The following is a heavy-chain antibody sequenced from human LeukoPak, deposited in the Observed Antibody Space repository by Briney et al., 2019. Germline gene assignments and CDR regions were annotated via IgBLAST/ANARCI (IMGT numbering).Heavy chain of an antibody. D-gene: IGHD3-22*01. Sequence: PGGSLRLSCAASGFIFNYYAMNWVRQAPGKGLVWVSRINSDGSSTSYADSVKGRFTISRDNAKNTLYLQMNSLRAEDTAVYYWARESSSSGYPDDYWGQGTLVTVSS. CDR2: INSDGSST. V-gene: IGHV3-74*01. J-gene: IGHJ4*02. CDR3: ARESSSSGYPDDY. CDR1: GFIFNYYA.